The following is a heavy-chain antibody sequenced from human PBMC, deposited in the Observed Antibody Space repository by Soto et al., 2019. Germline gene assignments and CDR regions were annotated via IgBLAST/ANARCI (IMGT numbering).Heavy chain of an antibody. V-gene: IGHV4-34*01. CDR1: GGSFSGYQ. D-gene: IGHD3-10*01. CDR2: INDSGDI. CDR3: ARGLILWFGELSRRGGYGYYVDV. Sequence: QVQLQQWGAGLLKPSETLSLTCAVSGGSFSGYQWSWIRQTPGQGLEWIGRINDSGDINYNPCLKSRVTTLVDSPKKQISLRLSSVTAADTAVYYCARGLILWFGELSRRGGYGYYVDVWGKGTTVTVSS. J-gene: IGHJ6*03.